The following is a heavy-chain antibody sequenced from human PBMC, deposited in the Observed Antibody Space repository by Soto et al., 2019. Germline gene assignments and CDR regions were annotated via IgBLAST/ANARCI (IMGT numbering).Heavy chain of an antibody. J-gene: IGHJ4*02. CDR1: GFTFSSYA. Sequence: GGSLRLSCAASGFTFSSYAMHWVRQAPGKGLEWVAVISYDGSNKYYADSVKGRFTISRDNSKNTLYLQVNSLRAEDTAMYYCAIDSSGRFDYWGQGTLVTVSS. D-gene: IGHD3-22*01. V-gene: IGHV3-30-3*01. CDR2: ISYDGSNK. CDR3: AIDSSGRFDY.